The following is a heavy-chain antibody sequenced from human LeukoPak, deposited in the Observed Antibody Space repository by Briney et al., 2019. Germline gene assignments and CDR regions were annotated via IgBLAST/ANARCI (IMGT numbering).Heavy chain of an antibody. Sequence: GGTLRLSCAASGFTFNNYAMNWVRQAPGKGLEWVSSISRSDGNTYYADSVKSRFTISRDNSKNTVSLQMSSLRAEDTAVYYCARGLWLSLNYFDYWGQGTLVTVSS. CDR3: ARGLWLSLNYFDY. V-gene: IGHV3-23*01. CDR2: ISRSDGNT. J-gene: IGHJ4*02. D-gene: IGHD3-16*01. CDR1: GFTFNNYA.